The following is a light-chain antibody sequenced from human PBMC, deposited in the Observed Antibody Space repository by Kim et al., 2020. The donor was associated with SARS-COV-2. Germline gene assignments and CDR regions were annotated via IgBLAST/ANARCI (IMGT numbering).Light chain of an antibody. V-gene: IGKV3-11*01. CDR2: DAS. CDR3: QQRSNWPPLT. Sequence: PGERATLSCRASQSVSSYLAWYQQKPGQAPRLLIYDASNRATGIPARFSGSGSGTDFTLTISSLEPEDFAVYYCQQRSNWPPLTFGGGTKVDIK. CDR1: QSVSSY. J-gene: IGKJ4*01.